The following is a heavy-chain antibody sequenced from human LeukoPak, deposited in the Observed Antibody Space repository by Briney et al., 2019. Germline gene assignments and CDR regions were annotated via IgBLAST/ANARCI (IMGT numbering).Heavy chain of an antibody. CDR1: GFTFSEYY. CDR3: ARTLTYCSGGSCYPWSNDAFDI. J-gene: IGHJ3*02. Sequence: GGSLRLSCAASGFTFSEYYMNWIRQAPGKGLEWVSYISSSGSTIYYADSVKGRFTISRDNAKNSLYLQMNSLRAEDTAVYYCARTLTYCSGGSCYPWSNDAFDIWGQGTMVTVSS. D-gene: IGHD2-15*01. CDR2: ISSSGSTI. V-gene: IGHV3-11*04.